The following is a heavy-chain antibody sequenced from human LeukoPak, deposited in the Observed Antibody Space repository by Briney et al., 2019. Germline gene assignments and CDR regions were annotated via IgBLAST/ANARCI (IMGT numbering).Heavy chain of an antibody. V-gene: IGHV4-39*01. CDR2: IYYSGST. J-gene: IGHJ6*03. D-gene: IGHD3-10*01. Sequence: SETLSLTCTVSGGSISSSSYYWGWIRQPPGKGLEWIGRIYYSGSTYYNPSLKSRVTISVDTSKNQFSLKLSSVTAADTAVYYCARIITMVRGVIGYYYYYMDVWGKGTTVTISS. CDR1: GGSISSSSYY. CDR3: ARIITMVRGVIGYYYYYMDV.